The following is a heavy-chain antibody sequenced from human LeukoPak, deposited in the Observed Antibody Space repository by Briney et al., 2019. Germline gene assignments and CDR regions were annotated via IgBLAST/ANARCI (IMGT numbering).Heavy chain of an antibody. Sequence: PSETLSLTCTVSGGSISSYYWSWVRQPPGKGPEWVGYIYYSGSTNYNPSLKSRVTISVDTSKNQFSLKLSSVTAADTAVYYCARVRGYSYGFWYYFDYWGQGTLVTVSS. CDR1: GGSISSYY. D-gene: IGHD5-18*01. V-gene: IGHV4-59*01. CDR3: ARVRGYSYGFWYYFDY. CDR2: IYYSGST. J-gene: IGHJ4*02.